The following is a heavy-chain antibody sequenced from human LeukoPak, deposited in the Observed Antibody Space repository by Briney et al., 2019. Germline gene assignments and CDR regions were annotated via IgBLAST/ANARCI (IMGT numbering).Heavy chain of an antibody. CDR1: GGSISSYY. V-gene: IGHV4-4*07. D-gene: IGHD5-12*01. CDR2: IYTSGST. J-gene: IGHJ4*02. Sequence: SETLSLTCTVSGGSISSYYWSWIRQPAGKGLEWIGRIYTSGSTNYNPSLKSRVTMSVDTSKNQFSLKLSSVTAADTAVYYCARDYRGDIVATAGTFDYWGQGTLVTVSS. CDR3: ARDYRGDIVATAGTFDY.